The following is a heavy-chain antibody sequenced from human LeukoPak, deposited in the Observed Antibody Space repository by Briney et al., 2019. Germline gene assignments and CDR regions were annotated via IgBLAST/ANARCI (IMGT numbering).Heavy chain of an antibody. D-gene: IGHD3-16*01. Sequence: ASVKVSCKASGYTFTSYGISWVRQAPGQGLEWMGWVSAYNGNTNYAQKLQGRVTMTADTSTSTAYMELRSLRSDDTAVYYCAREDLRFEGNDYWGQGTLVTVSS. J-gene: IGHJ4*02. V-gene: IGHV1-18*01. CDR2: VSAYNGNT. CDR1: GYTFTSYG. CDR3: AREDLRFEGNDY.